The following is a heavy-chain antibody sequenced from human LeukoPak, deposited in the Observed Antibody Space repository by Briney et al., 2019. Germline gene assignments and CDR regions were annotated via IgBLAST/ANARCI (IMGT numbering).Heavy chain of an antibody. Sequence: GGSLRLSCAASGFTFSSYGMHWVRQAPGKGLEWVAFIRYDGSNKYYADSVKGRFTISRDNPKNTLYLQMNSLRAEDTAVYYCAKDDYYGSGSYYTRVSFDIWGQGTMVTVSS. D-gene: IGHD3-10*01. CDR3: AKDDYYGSGSYYTRVSFDI. CDR1: GFTFSSYG. V-gene: IGHV3-30*02. J-gene: IGHJ3*02. CDR2: IRYDGSNK.